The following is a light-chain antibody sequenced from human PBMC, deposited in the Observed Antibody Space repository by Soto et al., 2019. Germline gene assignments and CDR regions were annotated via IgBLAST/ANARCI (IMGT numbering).Light chain of an antibody. CDR2: DVS. J-gene: IGLJ1*01. CDR3: TSYTSSITYV. Sequence: QSVLTQPASLSVSPGQSIAISCTGVRTDVAGGYDYVSWYQQHPGQAPQLIIYDVSNRPSGISNRFSGSKSGNTASLTISGLQAEDEADYYCTSYTSSITYVFGNGTKVTVL. CDR1: RTDVAGGYDY. V-gene: IGLV2-14*03.